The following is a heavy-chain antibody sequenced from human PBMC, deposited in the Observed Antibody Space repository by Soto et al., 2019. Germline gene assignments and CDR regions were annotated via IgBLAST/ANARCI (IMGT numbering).Heavy chain of an antibody. V-gene: IGHV1-24*01. CDR1: GYTLTGLS. CDR3: ATSNSEMVYAIYDY. J-gene: IGHJ4*02. CDR2: FDPEDGET. D-gene: IGHD2-8*01. Sequence: ASVKVSCKVSGYTLTGLSMHWVRQAPGKGLEWMGGFDPEDGETIYAQKFQGRVTMTEDTSTDTAYMELSSLRSEDTAVYYCATSNSEMVYAIYDYWGQGTLVTVSS.